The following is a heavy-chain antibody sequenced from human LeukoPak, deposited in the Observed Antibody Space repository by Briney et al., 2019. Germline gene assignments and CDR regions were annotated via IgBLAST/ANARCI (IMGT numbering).Heavy chain of an antibody. J-gene: IGHJ4*02. V-gene: IGHV3-48*04. CDR2: ISSSGSTI. D-gene: IGHD2/OR15-2a*01. Sequence: GGSLRLSCATSGFIFSNYAVNWVRQAPGKGLEWVSYISSSGSTIYYADSVKGRFTISRDNAKNSLYLQMNGLRAEDTAVYYCAKDSAKKYDDYWGQGTLVTVSS. CDR3: AKDSAKKYDDY. CDR1: GFIFSNYA.